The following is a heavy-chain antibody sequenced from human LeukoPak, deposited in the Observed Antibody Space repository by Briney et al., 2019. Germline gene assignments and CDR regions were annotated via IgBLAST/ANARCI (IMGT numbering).Heavy chain of an antibody. V-gene: IGHV1-24*01. J-gene: IGHJ5*02. D-gene: IGHD3-22*01. CDR3: ATVSYYDSSGYTNWFDP. CDR2: FDAEDGET. Sequence: ASVKVSCKVSGYTLTELSMHWVRQAPGKGFEWMGGFDAEDGETIYAQKFQGRVTMTEDTSTDTAYMELSSLRSEDTAVYYCATVSYYDSSGYTNWFDPWGQGTLVTVSS. CDR1: GYTLTELS.